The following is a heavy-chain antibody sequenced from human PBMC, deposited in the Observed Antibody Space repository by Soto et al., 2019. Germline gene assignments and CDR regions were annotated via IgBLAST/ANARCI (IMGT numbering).Heavy chain of an antibody. CDR2: ISSTTNYI. Sequence: GGSLRRSFAASGITITRYSLTWVRQAPGKGLEWVSSISSTTNYIYYGDSMKGRFTISRDNAKNSLYLEMNSLRAEDTAVYYCARESEDLTSNFDYWGQGTLGTVSS. V-gene: IGHV3-21*06. CDR3: ARESEDLTSNFDY. CDR1: GITITRYS. J-gene: IGHJ4*02.